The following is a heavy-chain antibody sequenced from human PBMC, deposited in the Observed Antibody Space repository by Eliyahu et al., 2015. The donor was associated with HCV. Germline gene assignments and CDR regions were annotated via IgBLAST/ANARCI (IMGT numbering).Heavy chain of an antibody. V-gene: IGHV4-34*01. Sequence: QVQLQQWGAGLLKPSETLSLTXGVYXGSFSXYYWXWXRXPPGKGLEWIGEXNHSGSTNYSPSFKSRVTISVDTSKNQFSLKLNSVTAADTAVYYCARRDYDFWSGYHSKFDPWGQGTLVTVSS. J-gene: IGHJ5*02. CDR1: XGSFSXYY. CDR3: ARRDYDFWSGYHSKFDP. CDR2: XNHSGST. D-gene: IGHD3-3*01.